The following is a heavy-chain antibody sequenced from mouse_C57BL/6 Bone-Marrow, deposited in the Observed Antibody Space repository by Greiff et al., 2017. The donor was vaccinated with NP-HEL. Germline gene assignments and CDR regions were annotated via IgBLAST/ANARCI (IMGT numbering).Heavy chain of an antibody. Sequence: EVQLVESGGGLVQPGGSLKLSCAASGFTFSDYYMYWVRQTPEKRLEWVAYISNGGGSTYYPDTVKGRFTISRDNAKNTLYLQMSRLKSEDTAMYYCARQGGTWFAYWGQGTLVTVSA. J-gene: IGHJ3*01. CDR3: ARQGGTWFAY. V-gene: IGHV5-12*01. CDR2: ISNGGGST. CDR1: GFTFSDYY.